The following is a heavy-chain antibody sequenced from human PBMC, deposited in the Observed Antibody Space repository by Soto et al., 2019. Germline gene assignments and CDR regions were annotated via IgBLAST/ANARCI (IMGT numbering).Heavy chain of an antibody. CDR2: IYPGDSDT. D-gene: IGHD5-18*01. V-gene: IGHV5-51*01. CDR1: GYSFTSYW. J-gene: IGHJ6*03. CDR3: ARQGTDTPYYYYMDV. Sequence: PGESLKISCKGSGYSFTSYWIGWVRQMPGKGLEWIGIIYPGDSDTRYSPSFQGQVTISADKSISTAYLQWSSLKASDTAMYYCARQGTDTPYYYYMDVWGKGTTVTVSS.